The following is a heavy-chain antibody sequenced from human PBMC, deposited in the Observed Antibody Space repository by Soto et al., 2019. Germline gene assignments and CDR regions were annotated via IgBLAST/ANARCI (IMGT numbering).Heavy chain of an antibody. D-gene: IGHD3-9*01. CDR1: GYTFTTYS. CDR2: INPSGGRK. V-gene: IGHV1-46*01. Sequence: QVHLVQSGAEVKKPGASVKVSCKASGYTFTTYSMHWVRQTPGHGLEWMGVINPSGGRKSYAQKFQGRVTMTRDTSTSTVHMELSNLRSEDTAVYFCARDGGYDVLTGHYILLYYLDNWGLGTLVTVSS. J-gene: IGHJ4*02. CDR3: ARDGGYDVLTGHYILLYYLDN.